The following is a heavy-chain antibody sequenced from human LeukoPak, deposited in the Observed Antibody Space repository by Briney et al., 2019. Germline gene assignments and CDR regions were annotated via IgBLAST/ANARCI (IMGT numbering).Heavy chain of an antibody. CDR3: VRDLDTVTTAFLVY. D-gene: IGHD4-11*01. V-gene: IGHV3-21*01. CDR1: GFTFSSYS. J-gene: IGHJ4*02. CDR2: VSRSSRHM. Sequence: PGGSLRLSCAASGFTFSSYSMNWVRQAPGKGLEWVSSVSRSSRHMYYADSVKGRFTISRDDAKNSLSLQVDSLRAEDSAVYYCVRDLDTVTTAFLVYWGQGTLVTVSS.